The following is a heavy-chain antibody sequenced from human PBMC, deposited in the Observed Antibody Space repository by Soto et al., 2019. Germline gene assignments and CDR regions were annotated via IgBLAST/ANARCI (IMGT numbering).Heavy chain of an antibody. V-gene: IGHV1-69*01. CDR3: AREQWSLLSSVEHYNGMDV. Sequence: QVHLVQSGPEVKKPGSSVKVSCRASAGTFTHSIISWVRQARGQGLEWLGAIMPVSGAAIYAQIFKGRITITAAESTSTVYMELSSLRSDDTAVYYCAREQWSLLSSVEHYNGMDVWGQGTPGTVSS. CDR1: AGTFTHSI. D-gene: IGHD2-8*01. CDR2: IMPVSGAA. J-gene: IGHJ6*02.